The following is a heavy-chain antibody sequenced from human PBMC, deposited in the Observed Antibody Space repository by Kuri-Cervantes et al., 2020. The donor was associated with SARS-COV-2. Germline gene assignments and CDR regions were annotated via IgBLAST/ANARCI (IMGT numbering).Heavy chain of an antibody. CDR3: AKLHGDYVPRLYFQH. D-gene: IGHD4-17*01. J-gene: IGHJ1*01. V-gene: IGHV3-48*04. Sequence: LSLTCAASGFTFSYYAMSWVRQAPGKGLEWVSYISSSSSTIYYADSVKGRFTIPRDNAKNPLYLQMNSLRAEDTAVYYCAKLHGDYVPRLYFQHWGQGTLVTVSS. CDR2: ISSSSSTI. CDR1: GFTFSYYA.